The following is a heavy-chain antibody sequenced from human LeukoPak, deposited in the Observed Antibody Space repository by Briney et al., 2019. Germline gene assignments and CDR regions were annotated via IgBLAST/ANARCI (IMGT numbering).Heavy chain of an antibody. D-gene: IGHD6-25*01. CDR1: GFTFTDYS. V-gene: IGHV3-21*01. CDR3: ARDGSGFYYYYYMDV. CDR2: ISTVSTYT. Sequence: GGSLRLSCAASGFTFTDYSMTWVRQAPGKALEWVSSISTVSTYTFYSDSVKGRFTISRDNRKNTLYLQMSSLSAEDTAVYYCARDGSGFYYYYYMDVWGRGTAVTVSS. J-gene: IGHJ6*03.